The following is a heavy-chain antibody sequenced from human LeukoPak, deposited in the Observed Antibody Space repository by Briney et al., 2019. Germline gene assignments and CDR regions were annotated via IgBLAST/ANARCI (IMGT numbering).Heavy chain of an antibody. Sequence: GGSLRLSCAASGFTFSRYWMSWVRQSPRKGLEWVANIKQDGSEKYYVDSVKGRFTISRDNAKNSLYLQMNSLRAEDTDLYYCARDKGDYDTSGSLFVFGGQGTLVTVSP. CDR3: ARDKGDYDTSGSLFVF. J-gene: IGHJ4*02. CDR2: IKQDGSEK. CDR1: GFTFSRYW. V-gene: IGHV3-7*03. D-gene: IGHD3-22*01.